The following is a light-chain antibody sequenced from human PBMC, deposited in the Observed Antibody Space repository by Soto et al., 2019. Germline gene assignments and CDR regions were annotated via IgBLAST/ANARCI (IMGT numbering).Light chain of an antibody. CDR2: GAS. CDR1: QSVSSSY. J-gene: IGKJ1*01. Sequence: EVVLTQSPGTLSLSPGERATLSCRASQSVSSSYLARYQQKPGQAPRLLIYGASSRATGIPDRFSGSGSGTDFTLTISRLEPEDFAVYYCQQYGSSPPWTFGQGTRWIS. CDR3: QQYGSSPPWT. V-gene: IGKV3-20*01.